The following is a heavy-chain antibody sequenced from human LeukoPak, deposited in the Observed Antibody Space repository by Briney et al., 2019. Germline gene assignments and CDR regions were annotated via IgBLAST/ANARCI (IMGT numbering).Heavy chain of an antibody. CDR1: GGTFSSYA. Sequence: VASVKVSCKASGGTFSSYAISWVRQAPGQGLEWMGGIIPIFGTANYAQKFQGRVTITADESTSTAYMELSSLRSEDTAVYYCARALLYSGYEHPPWMDVWGKGTTVTISS. V-gene: IGHV1-69*13. CDR3: ARALLYSGYEHPPWMDV. CDR2: IIPIFGTA. J-gene: IGHJ6*04. D-gene: IGHD5-12*01.